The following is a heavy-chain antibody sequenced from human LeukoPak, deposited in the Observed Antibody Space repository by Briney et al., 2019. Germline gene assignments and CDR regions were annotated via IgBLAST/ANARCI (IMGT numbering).Heavy chain of an antibody. V-gene: IGHV3-7*01. CDR3: AREYMGY. J-gene: IGHJ4*02. CDR2: INQDGSEK. D-gene: IGHD3-10*01. CDR1: GFTFSNYW. Sequence: GGSLRLSCAVSGFTFSNYWMSWVRQAPGKGLEWVANINQDGSEKYYVDSVKGRFTISRDNAKNSLYLQMNSLGAENTAVYYCAREYMGYWGQGTLVTVS.